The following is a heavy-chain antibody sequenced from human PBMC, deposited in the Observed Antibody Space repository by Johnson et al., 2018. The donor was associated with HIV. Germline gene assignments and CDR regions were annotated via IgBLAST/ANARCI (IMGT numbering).Heavy chain of an antibody. Sequence: QVQLVESGGGLVQPGGSLRLSCAASGFTFGDYYMSWIRQAPGKGLEWVSYISSSGSIIWYADSVKGRFTISRDNAKNSLYLQMNNLRPEDTALYYCARAPRVGADDACDSWGQGTMVTVSS. CDR2: ISSSGSII. CDR3: ARAPRVGADDACDS. J-gene: IGHJ3*02. CDR1: GFTFGDYY. D-gene: IGHD1-26*01. V-gene: IGHV3-11*04.